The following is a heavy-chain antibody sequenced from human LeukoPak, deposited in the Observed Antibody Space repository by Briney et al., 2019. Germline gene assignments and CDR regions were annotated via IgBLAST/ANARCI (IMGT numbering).Heavy chain of an antibody. D-gene: IGHD3-22*01. CDR3: ARGTYYYDSSGYYFDY. J-gene: IGHJ4*02. CDR1: GFTVSSIH. Sequence: GGSLRLSCAASGFTVSSIHMVWVRQAPGKGLEWVSVTYTGGNSYYADSVKGRFTISRDNSKNTLYLQMNSLRAEDTAVYYCARGTYYYDSSGYYFDYWGQGTLVTVSS. V-gene: IGHV3-53*05. CDR2: TYTGGNS.